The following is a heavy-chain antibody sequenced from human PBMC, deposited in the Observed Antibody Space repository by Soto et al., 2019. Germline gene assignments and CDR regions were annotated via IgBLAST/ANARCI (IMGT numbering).Heavy chain of an antibody. D-gene: IGHD3-10*01. Sequence: GDSGRVSYKASSGTFPSYAISWVRQAPGQGLEWMGGIIPIFGTANYAQKFQGRVTITADESTSTAYMELSSLRSEDTAVYYCARAAITMVRGKSGYYYYGMDVWGQGTTVTVSS. CDR3: ARAAITMVRGKSGYYYYGMDV. V-gene: IGHV1-69*13. J-gene: IGHJ6*02. CDR1: SGTFPSYA. CDR2: IIPIFGTA.